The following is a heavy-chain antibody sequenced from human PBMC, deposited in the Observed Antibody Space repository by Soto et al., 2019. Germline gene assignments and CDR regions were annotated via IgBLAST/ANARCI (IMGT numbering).Heavy chain of an antibody. J-gene: IGHJ6*02. CDR1: GGTFRSYA. CDR2: IILIIDIA. CDR3: AAPRAGRGSNMYV. V-gene: IGHV1-69*02. Sequence: QVQLVQSGAEVKKPGSSVKVSCKASGGTFRSYAINWVRQAHGQGIEWMGRIILIIDIANYAQKFLGRVRITADKAASTVYIELSSRRSEDTAVYYCAAPRAGRGSNMYVGGRGTTVTFSS. D-gene: IGHD2-15*01.